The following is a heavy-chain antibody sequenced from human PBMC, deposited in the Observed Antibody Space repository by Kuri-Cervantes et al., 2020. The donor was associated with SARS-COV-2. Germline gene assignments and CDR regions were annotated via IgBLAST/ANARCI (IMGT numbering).Heavy chain of an antibody. CDR1: GFNFSRTD. Sequence: GESLKISCAASGFNFSRTDMNWVRQAPGKGLEWVSYISSSSTIYYADSVKGRFTISRDNAKNSLYLQMNSLRDEDTAVYYCARGSEAGYYYFDYWGQGTLVTVSS. D-gene: IGHD3-9*01. CDR3: ARGSEAGYYYFDY. J-gene: IGHJ4*02. V-gene: IGHV3-48*02. CDR2: ISSSSTI.